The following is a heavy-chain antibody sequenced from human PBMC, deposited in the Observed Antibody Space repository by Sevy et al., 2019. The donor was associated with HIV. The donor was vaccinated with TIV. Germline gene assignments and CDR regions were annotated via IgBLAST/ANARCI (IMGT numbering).Heavy chain of an antibody. J-gene: IGHJ4*02. V-gene: IGHV3-23*01. CDR3: AKGYLEWLSALDY. Sequence: GGSLRLSCAASEFTFISYAMSWVRQAPGKGLEWVSAITGSGGTTYYADSVRGRFTISRDNCNNTLYLQMTSLGAEDTAVYYCAKGYLEWLSALDYWGQGTLVTVSS. D-gene: IGHD3-3*01. CDR1: EFTFISYA. CDR2: ITGSGGTT.